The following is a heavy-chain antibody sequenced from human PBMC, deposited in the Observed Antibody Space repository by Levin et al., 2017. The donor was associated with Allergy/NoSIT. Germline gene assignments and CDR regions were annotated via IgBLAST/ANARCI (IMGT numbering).Heavy chain of an antibody. CDR3: VTWAGSTDWYGAFDH. Sequence: GESLKISCAVSGYTLTSHGFNWVRQAPGQRFEWMGWISGYNGNTRYAQKFQDRITMTRDTSTSTINMELRSLRSDDTAIYYCVTWAGSTDWYGAFDHWGQGTLVAVSS. D-gene: IGHD6-19*01. V-gene: IGHV1-18*01. J-gene: IGHJ4*02. CDR2: ISGYNGNT. CDR1: GYTLTSHG.